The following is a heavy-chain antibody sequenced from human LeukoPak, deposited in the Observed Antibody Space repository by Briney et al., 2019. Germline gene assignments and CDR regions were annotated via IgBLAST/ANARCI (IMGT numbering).Heavy chain of an antibody. CDR2: ISYDGSNK. CDR3: AKDPEVYGSGSYKRWFDP. Sequence: PGRSLRLSCAASGFTFSSYGMHWVRQAPGKGLEWVAVISYDGSNKYYADSVKGRFTISRDNSKNTLYLQMNSLRAEDTAVYYCAKDPEVYGSGSYKRWFDPWGQGTLVTVSS. J-gene: IGHJ5*02. D-gene: IGHD3-10*01. V-gene: IGHV3-30*18. CDR1: GFTFSSYG.